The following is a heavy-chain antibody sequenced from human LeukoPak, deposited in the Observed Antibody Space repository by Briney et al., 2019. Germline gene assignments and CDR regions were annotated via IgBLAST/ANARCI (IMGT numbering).Heavy chain of an antibody. CDR1: GYTFTSYD. CDR3: ARDIAAAGSSVVWFDP. D-gene: IGHD6-13*01. V-gene: IGHV1-8*01. CDR2: MNPNSGNT. J-gene: IGHJ5*02. Sequence: ASVKVSCKASGYTFTSYDINWVRQATGQGLEWMGWMNPNSGNTGYAQKFQGRVTMTRNTSISTAYMELSSLRSEDTAVYYCARDIAAAGSSVVWFDPWGQGTLVTVSS.